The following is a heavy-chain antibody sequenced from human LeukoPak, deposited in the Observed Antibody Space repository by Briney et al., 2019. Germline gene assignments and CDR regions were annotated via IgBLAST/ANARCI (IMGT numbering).Heavy chain of an antibody. J-gene: IGHJ4*02. Sequence: PSQTLSLTCTVSGASVSSSNYYWSWIRQPPGKGLEWIGYIYYSGSTNYNPSLKSRVTISVATSKNQFSLKLSSVTAADTAVYYCARDRSGTYYDHWGQGTLVTVSS. V-gene: IGHV4-61*01. D-gene: IGHD3-10*01. CDR3: ARDRSGTYYDH. CDR2: IYYSGST. CDR1: GASVSSSNYY.